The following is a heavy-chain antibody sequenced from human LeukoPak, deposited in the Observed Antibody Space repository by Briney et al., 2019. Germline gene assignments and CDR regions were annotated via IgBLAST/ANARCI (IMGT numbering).Heavy chain of an antibody. Sequence: SETLSLTCTVSGGSISSSSYYWDWIRQPPGKGLEWIGSIYYSGSTYYNPSLKSRVTISVDTSKNQFSLKLSSVTAADTAVYYCARDGDYLPFDYWGQGTLVTVSS. D-gene: IGHD4-17*01. CDR3: ARDGDYLPFDY. CDR1: GGSISSSSYY. V-gene: IGHV4-39*07. J-gene: IGHJ4*02. CDR2: IYYSGST.